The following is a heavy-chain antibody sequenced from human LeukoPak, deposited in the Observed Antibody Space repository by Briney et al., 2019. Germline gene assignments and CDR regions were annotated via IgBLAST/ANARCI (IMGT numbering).Heavy chain of an antibody. D-gene: IGHD3-10*01. CDR1: GGSFSGYY. CDR2: INHSGST. Sequence: SETLSLTCAVYGGSFSGYYWSWIRQPPGKGLEWIGEINHSGSTNYNPSLKSRVTISVDTSKSQFSLKLSSVTAADTAVYYCARVPFITMVRGVIDYWGQGTLVTVSS. V-gene: IGHV4-34*01. J-gene: IGHJ4*02. CDR3: ARVPFITMVRGVIDY.